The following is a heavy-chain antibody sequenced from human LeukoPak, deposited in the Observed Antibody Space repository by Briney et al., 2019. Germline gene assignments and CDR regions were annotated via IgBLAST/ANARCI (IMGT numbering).Heavy chain of an antibody. CDR3: ARGAPSGFLEPTDAFDI. D-gene: IGHD3-3*01. Sequence: GASVKVSCKASGYTLTGYYMHWVRQAPGQGLEWMGWINPNSGGTNYAQKFQGRVTMTRDTSISTAYMELSRLRSDDTAVYYCARGAPSGFLEPTDAFDIWGQGTMVTVSS. V-gene: IGHV1-2*02. J-gene: IGHJ3*02. CDR1: GYTLTGYY. CDR2: INPNSGGT.